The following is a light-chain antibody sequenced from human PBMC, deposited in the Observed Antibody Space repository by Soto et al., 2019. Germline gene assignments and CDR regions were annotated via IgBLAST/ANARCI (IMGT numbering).Light chain of an antibody. J-gene: IGKJ1*01. CDR3: QQYGSLSWT. V-gene: IGKV3-20*01. CDR1: QSVSSSY. Sequence: EIVLTQSPGTLSLSPGERASLSCRASQSVSSSYLAWYQQIPGQAPRLLINDASRRATGIPERFSGSGSGTDFTLTISRLEPEDFAVYYCQQYGSLSWTFGQGTKVDIK. CDR2: DAS.